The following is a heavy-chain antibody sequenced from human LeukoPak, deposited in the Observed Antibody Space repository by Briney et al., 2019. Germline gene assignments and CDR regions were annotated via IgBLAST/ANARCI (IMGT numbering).Heavy chain of an antibody. Sequence: ASVKVSCKASGGTFSSYAISWVRQAPGQGLEWMGGIIPIFGTANYAQKFQGRVTITADKSTSTAYMELSSLRSEDTAVYCCASAMITLPGHTYYYYYVDVWGKGTTVTVSS. V-gene: IGHV1-69*06. D-gene: IGHD3-16*01. CDR1: GGTFSSYA. CDR2: IIPIFGTA. J-gene: IGHJ6*03. CDR3: ASAMITLPGHTYYYYYVDV.